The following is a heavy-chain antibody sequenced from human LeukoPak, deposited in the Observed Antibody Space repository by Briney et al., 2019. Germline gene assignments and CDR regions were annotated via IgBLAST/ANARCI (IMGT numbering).Heavy chain of an antibody. CDR1: GGSISSYY. Sequence: SDTLSLTCTVSGGSISSYYWSWIRQPAGKGLEWIGRIYTSGSTNYNPSLKSRVTISVDKSKNQCSLKLSSVTAADTAVYYCARAGTSIAVAGIFDYWGQGTLVTVSS. J-gene: IGHJ4*02. CDR2: IYTSGST. CDR3: ARAGTSIAVAGIFDY. V-gene: IGHV4-4*07. D-gene: IGHD6-19*01.